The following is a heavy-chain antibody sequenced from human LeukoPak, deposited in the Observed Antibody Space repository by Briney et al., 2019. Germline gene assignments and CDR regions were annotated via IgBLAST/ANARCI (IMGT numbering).Heavy chain of an antibody. V-gene: IGHV3-30*02. CDR2: IQDDGATT. Sequence: GGSLRLSCAASGLTFSNFPMHWVRQAPGKGLEWVALIQDDGATTNYVDSVRGRFTISRDNSKSTVYLQMNSLRAEDTAVYYCAKDAQRGFDYSNSLDNWGQGTLVTVSS. D-gene: IGHD4-11*01. CDR3: AKDAQRGFDYSNSLDN. CDR1: GLTFSNFP. J-gene: IGHJ4*02.